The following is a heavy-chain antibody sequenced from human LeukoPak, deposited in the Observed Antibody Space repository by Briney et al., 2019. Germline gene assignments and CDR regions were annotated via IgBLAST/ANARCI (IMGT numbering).Heavy chain of an antibody. D-gene: IGHD1-26*01. V-gene: IGHV3-30*03. CDR3: ARIKEGATRSDFYYYYMDV. CDR1: GFTFSSYG. Sequence: GGSLRLSCAASGFTFSSYGMHWVRQAPGKGLEWVAVISYDGSNKYYADSVKGRFTISRDNSKNTLYLQMNSLRAEDMAVYYCARIKEGATRSDFYYYYMDVWGKGTTVTVSS. J-gene: IGHJ6*03. CDR2: ISYDGSNK.